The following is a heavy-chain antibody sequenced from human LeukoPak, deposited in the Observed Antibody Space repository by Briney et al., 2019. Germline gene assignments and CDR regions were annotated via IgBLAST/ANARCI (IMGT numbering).Heavy chain of an antibody. V-gene: IGHV4-59*08. CDR1: GGSISSHY. CDR2: IYYSGST. CDR3: ARHAGTYSSSWYWDY. J-gene: IGHJ4*02. Sequence: SETLSLTCTVSGGSISSHYWSWIRQPPGKGLEWIGYIYYSGSTNYNPSLKSRVTISVDTSKNQFSLKLSSVTAADTAVYYCARHAGTYSSSWYWDYWGQGTLVTVSS. D-gene: IGHD6-13*01.